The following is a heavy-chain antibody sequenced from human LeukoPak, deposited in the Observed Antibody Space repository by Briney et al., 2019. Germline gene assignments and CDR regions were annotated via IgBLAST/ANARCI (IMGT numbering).Heavy chain of an antibody. V-gene: IGHV3-30*02. J-gene: IGHJ4*02. CDR3: ARESGSH. Sequence: GGSLRLSCAGSGFSFSSYGMHWVRQAPGKGLEWMAFIRSDGSNKYYADSVKGRFTISRDNAKNSLYLQMNSLRAEDTAVYYCARESGSHWGQGTLVTVSS. CDR1: GFSFSSYG. CDR2: IRSDGSNK. D-gene: IGHD2-15*01.